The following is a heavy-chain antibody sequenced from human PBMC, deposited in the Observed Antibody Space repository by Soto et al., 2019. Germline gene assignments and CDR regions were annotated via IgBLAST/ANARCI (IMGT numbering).Heavy chain of an antibody. D-gene: IGHD3-10*01. CDR1: GYTLTELS. CDR2: FDPEDGET. CDR3: ATSYGSGYRAFDY. Sequence: ASVKVSCKVSGYTLTELSMHWVRQAPGKGLEWMGGFDPEDGETIYAQKFQGRVTMTEDKSTNTAYMELRSLRSEDTAVYYCATSYGSGYRAFDYWGQGALVTVSS. V-gene: IGHV1-24*01. J-gene: IGHJ4*02.